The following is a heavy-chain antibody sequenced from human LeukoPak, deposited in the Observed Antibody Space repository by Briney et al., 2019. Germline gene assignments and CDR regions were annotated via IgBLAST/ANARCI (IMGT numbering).Heavy chain of an antibody. CDR1: GYTFTSYG. J-gene: IGHJ4*02. V-gene: IGHV1-18*01. D-gene: IGHD5-12*01. CDR3: ARGKGPDSLWWLPPYYFDY. CDR2: ISAYNGNT. Sequence: GASVKVSCKASGYTFTSYGISWVRQAPGQGLEWMGWISAYNGNTNYAQKFQGRVTMTRDTSISTAYMELSRLRSDDTAVYYCARGKGPDSLWWLPPYYFDYWGQGTLVTVSS.